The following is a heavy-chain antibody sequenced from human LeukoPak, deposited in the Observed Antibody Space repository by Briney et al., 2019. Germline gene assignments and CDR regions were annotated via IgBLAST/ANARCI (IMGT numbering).Heavy chain of an antibody. CDR1: GFSFSSYW. D-gene: IGHD3-3*01. Sequence: GSLRLSCEASGFSFSSYWMAWVRQAPGKGLEWIGSIYYSGSTYYNPSLKSRVTISVDTSKDQFSLKLSSVTAADTAVYYCARGGSGYFNWFDPWGQGTLVTVSS. V-gene: IGHV4-38-2*01. J-gene: IGHJ5*02. CDR2: IYYSGST. CDR3: ARGGSGYFNWFDP.